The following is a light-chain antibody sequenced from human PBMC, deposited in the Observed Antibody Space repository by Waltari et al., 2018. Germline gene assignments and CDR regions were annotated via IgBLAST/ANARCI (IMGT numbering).Light chain of an antibody. Sequence: QSVLTQPPSASGTPGQRVPISRSGSSSNTGIAPVSSYQHRPGTAPQPPIHSSDQRPSGVPDRFSGSKSGTTASLAISGLQSEDEAAYYCAAWDDSLDGWVFGGGTKLTVL. V-gene: IGLV1-44*01. J-gene: IGLJ3*02. CDR2: SSD. CDR3: AAWDDSLDGWV. CDR1: SSNTGIAP.